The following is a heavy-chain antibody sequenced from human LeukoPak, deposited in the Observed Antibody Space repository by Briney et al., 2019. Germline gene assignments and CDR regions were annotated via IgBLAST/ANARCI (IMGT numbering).Heavy chain of an antibody. CDR2: VSSSGGTT. D-gene: IGHD6-19*01. J-gene: IGHJ1*01. Sequence: GGSLRLSCAASGFTFSSYGMSWVRQAPGKGLEWVSAVSSSGGTTYYADSVKGRFTISRDNFKNTLSLQMNSLRAEDTAVYYCAREPPYSSGSEYFQHWGQGTLVTVSS. CDR3: AREPPYSSGSEYFQH. CDR1: GFTFSSYG. V-gene: IGHV3-23*01.